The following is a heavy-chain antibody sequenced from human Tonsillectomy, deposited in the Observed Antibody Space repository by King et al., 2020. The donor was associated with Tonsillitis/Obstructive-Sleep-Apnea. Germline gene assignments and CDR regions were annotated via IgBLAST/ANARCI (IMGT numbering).Heavy chain of an antibody. Sequence: QLQESGPGLVKPSETLSLTCTVSGGSISSIIYYWGWIRQPPGKGLEWIGSIYYSGRNYYNPSLKSRVTISVDTSKNQISLKLSSVTAADTAVYYCARVLDYYYYMDVWGKGTTVTVSS. J-gene: IGHJ6*03. CDR1: GGSISSIIYY. CDR3: ARVLDYYYYMDV. CDR2: IYYSGRN. V-gene: IGHV4-39*01.